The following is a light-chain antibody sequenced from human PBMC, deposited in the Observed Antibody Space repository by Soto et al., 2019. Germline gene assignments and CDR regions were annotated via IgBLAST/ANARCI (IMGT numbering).Light chain of an antibody. V-gene: IGKV2-24*01. CDR2: LIS. Sequence: DVVMTQTPLSSPVTLGQPASISCRSSESLVHSDGRTYLSWLQQRPGQPPRLLLYLISNRFSGVPDRFSGSGAGTDFTLKISRVEAEDVGVYYGVQLTHFPWTFGQGTKVEIK. CDR3: VQLTHFPWT. CDR1: ESLVHSDGRTY. J-gene: IGKJ1*01.